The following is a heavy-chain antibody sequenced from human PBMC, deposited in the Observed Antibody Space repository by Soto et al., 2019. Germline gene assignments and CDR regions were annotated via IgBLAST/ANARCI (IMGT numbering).Heavy chain of an antibody. J-gene: IGHJ6*02. V-gene: IGHV4-59*01. CDR2: IYYSGST. Sequence: PSETLSLTCTVSGGSISSYYWSWIRQPPGKGLEWIGYIYYSGSTNYNPSLKSRVTISVDTSKNQFSLKLSSVTAADTAVYYCAGGGRGGATKRGGYYYYGMDVWGQGTTVTVSS. D-gene: IGHD1-26*01. CDR3: AGGGRGGATKRGGYYYYGMDV. CDR1: GGSISSYY.